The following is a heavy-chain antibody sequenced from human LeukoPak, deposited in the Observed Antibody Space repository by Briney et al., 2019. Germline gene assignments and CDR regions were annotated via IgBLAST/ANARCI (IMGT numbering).Heavy chain of an antibody. D-gene: IGHD2-21*02. CDR1: GGSFSGYY. Sequence: PSETLSLTCAVSGGSFSGYYWNWIRQTPGKGLEWIGEINHSGSTNYNPSLKSRVTISVDTSKNQFSLKLSSVTAADTAVYYCARVVTGIYYYYYMDVWGKGTTVTISS. CDR3: ARVVTGIYYYYYMDV. CDR2: INHSGST. J-gene: IGHJ6*03. V-gene: IGHV4-34*01.